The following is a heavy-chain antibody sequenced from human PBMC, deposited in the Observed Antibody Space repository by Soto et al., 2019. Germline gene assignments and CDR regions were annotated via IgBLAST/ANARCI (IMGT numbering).Heavy chain of an antibody. CDR3: ARGNAIAAAGTGAFDI. J-gene: IGHJ3*02. V-gene: IGHV4-30-2*01. D-gene: IGHD6-13*01. CDR2: IYHSGST. CDR1: GGSISSGGYS. Sequence: SETLSLTCAVSGGSISSGGYSWSWIRQPPGKGLEWIGYIYHSGSTYYNPSLKSRVTISVDRSKNQFSLKLSSVTAADTAVYYCARGNAIAAAGTGAFDIWGQGTMVTVSS.